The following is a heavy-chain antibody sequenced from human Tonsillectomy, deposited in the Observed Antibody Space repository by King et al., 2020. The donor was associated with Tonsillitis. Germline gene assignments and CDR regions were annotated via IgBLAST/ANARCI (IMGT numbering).Heavy chain of an antibody. Sequence: VQLVESGGGLVQPGGSLRLSCAASGFAFSSYPMNWVRQAPGKGLEWVSAISGSGRNTYYAASVKGRFTISRDNSKNTLYLQMNSLRAEDTAAYYCAKDLGIMMIFVVGAFDIWGQGTMVTVSS. CDR3: AKDLGIMMIFVVGAFDI. CDR1: GFAFSSYP. D-gene: IGHD3-16*01. J-gene: IGHJ3*02. CDR2: ISGSGRNT. V-gene: IGHV3-23*04.